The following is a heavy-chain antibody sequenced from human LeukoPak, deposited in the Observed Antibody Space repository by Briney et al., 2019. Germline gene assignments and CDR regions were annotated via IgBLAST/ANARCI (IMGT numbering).Heavy chain of an antibody. Sequence: GSSVKVSCKTSGGTFNNYAISWVSQAAGQGLEWMGSVVPMFGIRNYPQTFRGRVNITADKATNTVYMELRSLRAEDTAIYYCATEPSRSYSFDHLDFWGLGTPVTVSS. CDR3: ATEPSRSYSFDHLDF. CDR2: VVPMFGIR. D-gene: IGHD5-12*01. J-gene: IGHJ4*02. CDR1: GGTFNNYA. V-gene: IGHV1-69*04.